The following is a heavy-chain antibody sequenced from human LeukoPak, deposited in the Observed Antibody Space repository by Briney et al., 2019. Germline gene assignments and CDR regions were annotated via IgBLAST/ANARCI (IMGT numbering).Heavy chain of an antibody. CDR1: GGTFSSYA. V-gene: IGHV1-69*05. Sequence: SVKVSCKASGGTFSSYAISWVRQAPGQGLEWMGGIIPIFGTANYAQKFQGRVTITTDESTSTAYMELSSLRSEDTAVYNCAGSIFGVVTTFDYWGQGTLVTVSS. J-gene: IGHJ4*02. CDR3: AGSIFGVVTTFDY. D-gene: IGHD3-3*01. CDR2: IIPIFGTA.